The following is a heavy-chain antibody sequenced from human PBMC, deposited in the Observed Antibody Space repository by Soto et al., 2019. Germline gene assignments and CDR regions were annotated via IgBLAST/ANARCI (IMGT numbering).Heavy chain of an antibody. Sequence: ASLKVSCKASGYTFTSYDINWVRQATGQGLEWMGWMNPNSGNTGYAQKFQGRVTMTRNTSISTAYMELSSLRSEDTAVYYCARGMDYGDSASYNWFDPWGQGTLAPVSP. CDR3: ARGMDYGDSASYNWFDP. CDR1: GYTFTSYD. CDR2: MNPNSGNT. V-gene: IGHV1-8*01. J-gene: IGHJ5*02. D-gene: IGHD4-17*01.